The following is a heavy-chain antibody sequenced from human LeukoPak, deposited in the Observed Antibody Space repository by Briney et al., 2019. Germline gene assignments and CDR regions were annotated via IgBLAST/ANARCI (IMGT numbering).Heavy chain of an antibody. CDR1: GGSISSYY. CDR2: IYTSGST. V-gene: IGHV4-4*07. CDR3: ARDVAAAGTIGFDP. D-gene: IGHD6-13*01. J-gene: IGHJ5*02. Sequence: SETLSLTCTVSGGSISSYYWSWIRQPAGKGLEWIGRIYTSGSTNYNPSLKSRVTMSVDTSKNQFSLRLSSVTAADTAVYYCARDVAAAGTIGFDPWGQGTLVTVSS.